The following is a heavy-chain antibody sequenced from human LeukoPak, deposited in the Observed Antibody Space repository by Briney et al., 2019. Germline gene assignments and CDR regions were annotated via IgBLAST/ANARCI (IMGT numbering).Heavy chain of an antibody. D-gene: IGHD6-19*01. V-gene: IGHV3-74*01. CDR1: GFTFSSYW. J-gene: IGHJ5*02. Sequence: PGGSLRLSCAASGFTFSSYWMHWVRQAPGKGLVWVSRINSDGSSTSYADSVKGRFTTSRDNAKNTLYLQMNSLRAEDTAVYYCARDRAGGGFLWFDPWGQGTLVTVSS. CDR3: ARDRAGGGFLWFDP. CDR2: INSDGSST.